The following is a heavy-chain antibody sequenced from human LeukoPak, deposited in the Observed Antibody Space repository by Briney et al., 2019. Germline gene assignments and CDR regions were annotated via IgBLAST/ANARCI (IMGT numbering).Heavy chain of an antibody. CDR3: AKEQEGRRAAFDY. J-gene: IGHJ4*02. D-gene: IGHD2-15*01. Sequence: GGSHRLSCAASGIIFSTSDMHRVRQAPGEGLEWVAFIRFDGNEKYYADSVKGRFIISRDNSKNTLYLQMSSLRPEDTAVYYCAKEQEGRRAAFDYWGQGTLVTVSS. CDR1: GIIFSTSD. V-gene: IGHV3-30*02. CDR2: IRFDGNEK.